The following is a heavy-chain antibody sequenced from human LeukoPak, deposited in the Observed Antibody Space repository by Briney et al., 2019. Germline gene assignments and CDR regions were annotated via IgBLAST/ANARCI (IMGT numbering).Heavy chain of an antibody. CDR3: AKDPRRGSGSYFNAEYFQH. D-gene: IGHD1-26*01. J-gene: IGHJ1*01. CDR1: GFTFSSYA. Sequence: GGSLRLSCAASGFTFSSYAMSWVRQAPGKGLEWGSALSGSGGSSDYADSVKGRLTISRDNSKNTLYLQMSSLRAEDTAVYYCAKDPRRGSGSYFNAEYFQHLGQGTLVTVSS. V-gene: IGHV3-23*01. CDR2: LSGSGGSS.